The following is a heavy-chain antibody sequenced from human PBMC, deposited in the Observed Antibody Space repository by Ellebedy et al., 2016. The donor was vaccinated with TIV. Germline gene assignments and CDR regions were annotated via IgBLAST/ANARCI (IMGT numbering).Heavy chain of an antibody. Sequence: ASVKVSCKASGYLFTSYGISWVRQAPGQGLEWMGWISGYNRNTNYAQKFQGRVTMTTDTSTSTAYMELRSLRSDDTAVYYCARDWEGIAVSGWGQGTLVTVSS. CDR2: ISGYNRNT. J-gene: IGHJ4*02. D-gene: IGHD6-19*01. CDR3: ARDWEGIAVSG. CDR1: GYLFTSYG. V-gene: IGHV1-18*04.